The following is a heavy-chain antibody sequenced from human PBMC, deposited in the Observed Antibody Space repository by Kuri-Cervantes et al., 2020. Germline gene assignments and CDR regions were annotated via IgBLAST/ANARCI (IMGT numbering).Heavy chain of an antibody. Sequence: VGDTYFPGSVKGRFTISRDNAKNSLYLQMNSLRAEDTAVYYCARLRDFWSGYYSPAGDYWGQGTLVTVSS. V-gene: IGHV3-13*01. J-gene: IGHJ4*02. CDR2: VGDT. D-gene: IGHD3-3*01. CDR3: ARLRDFWSGYYSPAGDY.